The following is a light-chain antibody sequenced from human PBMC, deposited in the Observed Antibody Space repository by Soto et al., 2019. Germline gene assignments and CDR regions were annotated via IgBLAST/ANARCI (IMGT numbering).Light chain of an antibody. J-gene: IGKJ1*01. CDR1: QTISSW. CDR2: AAS. CDR3: QKYNIAPWT. V-gene: IGKV1-27*01. Sequence: DIQMTQSPSTLSGSVGDRVTITCRASQTISSWLAWYQQKPGKVPKLLIYAASTLQSGVPSRFSGSGSGTDFSLTISSLQPEDVATYYCQKYNIAPWTFGQGTKVDIK.